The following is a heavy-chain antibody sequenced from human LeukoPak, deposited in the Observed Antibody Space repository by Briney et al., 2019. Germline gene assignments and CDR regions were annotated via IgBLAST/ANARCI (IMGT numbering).Heavy chain of an antibody. CDR2: IRYGGSNK. CDR3: AKDDCTTVTPFTCPIY. CDR1: GFTFSSYG. V-gene: IGHV3-30*02. J-gene: IGHJ4*02. D-gene: IGHD4-17*01. Sequence: GGSLRLSCAASGFTFSSYGMNWVRQAPGKGLEWVACIRYGGSNKYYADSVKGRFTISRDNSKNPLYLQMNSLRAEDTAVYYCAKDDCTTVTPFTCPIYWGQGTLVTVSS.